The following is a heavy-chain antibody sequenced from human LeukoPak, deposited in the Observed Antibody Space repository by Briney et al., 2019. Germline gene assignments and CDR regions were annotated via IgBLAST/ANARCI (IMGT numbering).Heavy chain of an antibody. V-gene: IGHV4-39*01. J-gene: IGHJ4*02. CDR3: ARSAYNYGYVYFDH. CDR2: IYYSGST. D-gene: IGHD5-18*01. Sequence: KPSETLSLTCTVSGGSISSSSYYWGWIRQPPGKGPEWIGSIYYSGSTYYNPSLKSRVTISVDTSKNQFSLKLSSVTAADTAVYYCARSAYNYGYVYFDHWGQGTLVIVSS. CDR1: GGSISSSSYY.